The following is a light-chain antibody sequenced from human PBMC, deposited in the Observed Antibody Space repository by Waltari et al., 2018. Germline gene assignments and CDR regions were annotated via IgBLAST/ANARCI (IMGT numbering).Light chain of an antibody. J-gene: IGLJ3*02. CDR3: AAWDDNLKGL. V-gene: IGLV1-44*01. Sequence: QSVLTQPASASATPGQRVTISWSGSTSNIGRNGVNWYQQVPGTAPKLLIHNNNQRPSGVPDRFSGSKSGSSASLAISGLQSEDEAVYYCAAWDDNLKGLFGGGTRLTVL. CDR1: TSNIGRNG. CDR2: NNN.